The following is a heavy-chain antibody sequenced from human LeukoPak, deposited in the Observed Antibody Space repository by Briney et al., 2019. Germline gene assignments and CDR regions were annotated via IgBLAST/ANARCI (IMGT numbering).Heavy chain of an antibody. Sequence: GGSLRLSCAASGFTFSSYAMNWVRQAPGKGLEWVSAISATGGSTYYADSVKGRFTVSRDNSRDRLYLQMNSLRAEDTAVYYCAKGDSNAITYNWFDPWGQGTLVTVSS. J-gene: IGHJ5*02. CDR3: AKGDSNAITYNWFDP. CDR2: ISATGGST. V-gene: IGHV3-23*01. D-gene: IGHD2-2*01. CDR1: GFTFSSYA.